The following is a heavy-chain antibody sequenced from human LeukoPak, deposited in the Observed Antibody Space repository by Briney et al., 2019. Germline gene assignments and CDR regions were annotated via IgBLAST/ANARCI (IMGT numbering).Heavy chain of an antibody. J-gene: IGHJ6*02. CDR1: GGSISSGSYY. Sequence: PSETLSLTCTVSGGSISSGSYYWSWIRQPAGKGLEWIGRIYTSGSTNYNPSLKGRVTISVDTSKNQFSLKLSSVTAADTAVYYCARDPSGPYYDFWSGYYHNGMDVWGQGTTVTVSS. V-gene: IGHV4-61*02. D-gene: IGHD3-3*01. CDR2: IYTSGST. CDR3: ARDPSGPYYDFWSGYYHNGMDV.